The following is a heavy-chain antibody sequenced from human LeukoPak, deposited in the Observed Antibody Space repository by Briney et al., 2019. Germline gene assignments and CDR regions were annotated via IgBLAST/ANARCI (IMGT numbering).Heavy chain of an antibody. Sequence: ESGPTLVNPTQTLTLTCTFSGFSLSTSGMCVSWIRQPPGKALEWLARIDWDDDKYYSTSLKTRLTISKDTSKNQVVLTMTNMDPVDTATYYCARTRTIFGVVNTFDYWGQGTLVTVSS. J-gene: IGHJ4*02. CDR3: ARTRTIFGVVNTFDY. CDR1: GFSLSTSGMC. V-gene: IGHV2-70*11. D-gene: IGHD3-3*01. CDR2: IDWDDDK.